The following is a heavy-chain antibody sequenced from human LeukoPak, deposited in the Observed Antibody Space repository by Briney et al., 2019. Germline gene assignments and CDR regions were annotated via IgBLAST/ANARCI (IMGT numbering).Heavy chain of an antibody. CDR3: ARASSAYCGGDCYEPWFDP. CDR2: IYTSGST. D-gene: IGHD2-21*02. J-gene: IGHJ5*02. CDR1: GGSISSYY. Sequence: SETLSLTCTVSGGSISSYYWSWIRQPAGKGLEWIGRIYTSGSTNYNPSLKSRVTMSVDTSKNQFSLKLSSVTAADTAVYYCARASSAYCGGDCYEPWFDPWGQGTLVTVPS. V-gene: IGHV4-4*07.